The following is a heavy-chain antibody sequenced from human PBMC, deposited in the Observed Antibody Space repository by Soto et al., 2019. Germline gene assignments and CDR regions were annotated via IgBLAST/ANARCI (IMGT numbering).Heavy chain of an antibody. CDR3: ARDGYFDH. CDR1: GYTFTSYG. V-gene: IGHV1-18*01. CDR2: ISANNGNT. Sequence: QVQLVQSGAEVKKPGDSVRVSGKASGYTFTSYGIGWGRQAPGQGLEWMGWISANNGNTKYAQKVQGRVTMTTDASTSTAYMELRSLRSDDAAVYYCARDGYFDHWGQGTLVTVSS. J-gene: IGHJ4*02.